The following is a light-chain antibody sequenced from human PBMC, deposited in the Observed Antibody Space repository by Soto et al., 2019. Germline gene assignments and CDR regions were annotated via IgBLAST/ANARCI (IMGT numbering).Light chain of an antibody. CDR3: QQYGSSPWT. Sequence: EVALTQSPGTLSLSPGASATLSCRASQNIANDYLTWYQQKPGQAPRVLIYDASPRATGIPDRFSGSGSGTDFTLTISRLEPEDFAMYYCQQYGSSPWTVGQGTKVEI. CDR2: DAS. V-gene: IGKV3-20*01. CDR1: QNIANDY. J-gene: IGKJ1*01.